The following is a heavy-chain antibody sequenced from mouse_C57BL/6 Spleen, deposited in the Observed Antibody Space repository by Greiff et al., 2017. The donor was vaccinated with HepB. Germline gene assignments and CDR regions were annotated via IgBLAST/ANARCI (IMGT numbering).Heavy chain of an antibody. V-gene: IGHV1-55*01. CDR3: ARSQSPIYDVDY. CDR2: IYPGSGST. CDR1: GYTFTSYW. J-gene: IGHJ2*01. Sequence: QVQLQQPGAELVKPGASVKMSCKASGYTFTSYWITWVKQRPGQGLEWIGDIYPGSGSTNYNEKFKSKATLTVDTSSSTAYMQLSSLTSEDSAVYYCARSQSPIYDVDYWGQGTTLTVSS. D-gene: IGHD2-1*01.